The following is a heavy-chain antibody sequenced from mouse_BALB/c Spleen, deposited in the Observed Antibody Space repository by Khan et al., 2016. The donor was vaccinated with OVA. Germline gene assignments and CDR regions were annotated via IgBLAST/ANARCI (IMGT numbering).Heavy chain of an antibody. J-gene: IGHJ3*01. CDR1: GYTFTDYA. Sequence: QVQLQQSGAELVRPGVSVKISCKGSGYTFTDYAMHWVKQSHAKSLEWIGVISTYYGDADYNQKFKGKATMPVDKSSSTAYMELARLTSEDSAIYYCARGSGNSRFAYWGQGTLVTGSA. CDR2: ISTYYGDA. V-gene: IGHV1S137*01. D-gene: IGHD1-3*01. CDR3: ARGSGNSRFAY.